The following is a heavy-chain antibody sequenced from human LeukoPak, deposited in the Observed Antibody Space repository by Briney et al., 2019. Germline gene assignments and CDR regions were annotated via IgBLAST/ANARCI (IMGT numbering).Heavy chain of an antibody. CDR2: INSDGSST. CDR1: GFTFSSYW. Sequence: PGGSLRLSCAASGFTFSSYWMHWVRQAPGKGLVWVSRINSDGSSTSYADSVKGRFTISRGNAKNTLYLQMNSLRAEDTAVYYCARDVYYDSSRGIGDYWGQGTLVTVSS. D-gene: IGHD3-22*01. V-gene: IGHV3-74*01. J-gene: IGHJ4*02. CDR3: ARDVYYDSSRGIGDY.